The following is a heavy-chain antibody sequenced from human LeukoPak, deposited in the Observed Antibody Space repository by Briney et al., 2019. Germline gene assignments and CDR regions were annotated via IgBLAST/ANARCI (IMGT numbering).Heavy chain of an antibody. J-gene: IGHJ5*02. CDR1: GYTFTGYY. CDR3: ARDQTYDILAGYSDNWFDP. Sequence: ASVKVSCKASGYTFTGYYMHWVRQAPGQGLEWMGWINPNSGGTNYAQKFQGRVTMTRDTSISTAYMELSRLRSDDTAVYYCARDQTYDILAGYSDNWFDPWGQGTLVTVSS. D-gene: IGHD3-9*01. CDR2: INPNSGGT. V-gene: IGHV1-2*02.